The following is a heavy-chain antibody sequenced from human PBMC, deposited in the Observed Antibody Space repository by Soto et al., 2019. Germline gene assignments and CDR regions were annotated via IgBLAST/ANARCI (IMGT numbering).Heavy chain of an antibody. D-gene: IGHD2-21*02. CDR3: ARELYSCGGDCPYYMDY. J-gene: IGHJ4*02. V-gene: IGHV1-46*01. Sequence: ASVKVSCKTSGYTFTDYFIHWVRQAPGQGLEWMGIISLYHHSTSYAQKFQGRLTVTNDTSATTVYMELSSLTSEDTAVYWCARELYSCGGDCPYYMDYWGQGTLVTVSS. CDR2: ISLYHHST. CDR1: GYTFTDYF.